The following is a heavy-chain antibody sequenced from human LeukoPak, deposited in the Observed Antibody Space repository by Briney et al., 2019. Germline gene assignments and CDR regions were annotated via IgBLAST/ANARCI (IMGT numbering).Heavy chain of an antibody. CDR1: GFTFSSYA. V-gene: IGHV3-30*04. D-gene: IGHD3-16*01. CDR3: ARSMIPDY. CDR2: ISYDGSNK. Sequence: GRSLRLSCAASGFTFSSYAMHWVRQAPGKGLEWVAVISYDGSNKYYADSVKGRFTISRDNSKNTLYLQMNSLRAEDTAVYYRARSMIPDYWGQGTLVTVSS. J-gene: IGHJ4*02.